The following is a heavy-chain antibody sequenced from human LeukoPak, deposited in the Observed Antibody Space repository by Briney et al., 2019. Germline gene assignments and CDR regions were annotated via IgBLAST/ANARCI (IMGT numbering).Heavy chain of an antibody. CDR3: AKGIAAGAMGYMDV. D-gene: IGHD6-25*01. CDR1: GFTFSRNG. CDR2: IWYDGSNK. J-gene: IGHJ6*03. Sequence: PGGSLRLSCAASGFTFSRNGMHWVRQAPGKGLEWVGVIWYDGSNKYYADSVRGRFTISRDNSKSTMFLQMNSLRVEDTAVYCCAKGIAAGAMGYMDVWGKGTMVTVSS. V-gene: IGHV3-33*06.